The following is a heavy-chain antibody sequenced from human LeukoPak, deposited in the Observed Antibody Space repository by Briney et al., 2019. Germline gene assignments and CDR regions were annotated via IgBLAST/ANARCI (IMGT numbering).Heavy chain of an antibody. D-gene: IGHD4-17*01. Sequence: SETLSLTCTVSGGSISSSSYYWGWIRQPPGKGLEWIGSISYSGSTYYNPSLKSRVTMSVDTSKKQFSLKLSSVTAADTAVYYCAGTRRDYGDYVGYYYYMDVWGKGTTVTVSS. J-gene: IGHJ6*03. CDR3: AGTRRDYGDYVGYYYYMDV. V-gene: IGHV4-39*01. CDR2: ISYSGST. CDR1: GGSISSSSYY.